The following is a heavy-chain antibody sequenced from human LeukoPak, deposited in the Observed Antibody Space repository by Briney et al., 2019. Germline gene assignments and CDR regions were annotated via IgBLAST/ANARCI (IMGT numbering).Heavy chain of an antibody. D-gene: IGHD1-14*01. CDR3: ARVVWDKSDWEPLNYYFDY. V-gene: IGHV1-2*02. CDR2: INPNSGGT. J-gene: IGHJ4*02. Sequence: ASVKVSCKASGYTFTGYYMHWVRQAPGQGLEWMGWINPNSGGTNYAQKFQGRVTMTRDTSISTAYMELSRLRSDDTAVYYCARVVWDKSDWEPLNYYFDYWGQGTLVTVSS. CDR1: GYTFTGYY.